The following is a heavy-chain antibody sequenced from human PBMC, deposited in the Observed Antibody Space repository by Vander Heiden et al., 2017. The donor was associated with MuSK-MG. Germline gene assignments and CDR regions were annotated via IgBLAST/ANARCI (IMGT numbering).Heavy chain of an antibody. CDR1: GFTFSNYW. J-gene: IGHJ5*02. Sequence: EVQLVESGGDLVQPGGSLRLSCAASGFTFSNYWMHCVRQAPGKGLGWGSRINTDGTDTTYADSVKGRFTISRDNSNNTLYLQMNSLRAEDTAVYYCASLFTWGQGTLVTVSS. CDR2: INTDGTDT. V-gene: IGHV3-74*01. CDR3: ASLFT.